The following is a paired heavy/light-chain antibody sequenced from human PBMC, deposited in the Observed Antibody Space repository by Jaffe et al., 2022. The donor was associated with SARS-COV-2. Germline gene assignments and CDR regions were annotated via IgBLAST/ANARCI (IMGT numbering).Light chain of an antibody. CDR3: QQYDNWPPYT. V-gene: IGKV3-15*01. J-gene: IGKJ2*01. Sequence: EILMTQSPATLSVSPGERATLSCRASQSVSSNLAWYQQKPGQPPRLLIYGAFSRAAGIPDRFSGSGSGTEFTLTISSLQSEDFAVYYCQQYDNWPPYTFGQGTKLEIK. CDR1: QSVSSN. CDR2: GAF.
Heavy chain of an antibody. J-gene: IGHJ6*02. CDR3: ARGFYGMNV. CDR2: IHRGGST. CDR1: GLTVSTNY. Sequence: EMQLVESGGGLIQPGGSLRLSCAASGLTVSTNYMNWVRQAPGKGLEWVSIIHRGGSTYYADSVKGRFTISRDNSKNTVYLQMNSLTAEDTALYYCARGFYGMNVWGQGTTVTVSS. V-gene: IGHV3-53*01.